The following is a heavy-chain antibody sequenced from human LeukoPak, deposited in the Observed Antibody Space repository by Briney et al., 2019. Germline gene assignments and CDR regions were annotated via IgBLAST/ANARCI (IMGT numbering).Heavy chain of an antibody. CDR1: GCTLTELS. J-gene: IGHJ3*02. D-gene: IGHD4-17*01. V-gene: IGHV1-24*01. CDR2: FDPEDGET. Sequence: GASVKVSCKVSGCTLTELSMHWVRQAPGKGLEXXXGFDPEDGETIYAQKFQGRVTMTEDTSTDTAYMELSSLRSEDTAVYYCATAHGDSVVNAFDIWGQGTMVTVSS. CDR3: ATAHGDSVVNAFDI.